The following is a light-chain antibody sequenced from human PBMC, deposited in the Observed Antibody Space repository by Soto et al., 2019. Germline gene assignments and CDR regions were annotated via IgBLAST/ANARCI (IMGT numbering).Light chain of an antibody. CDR3: QQRSDWPPT. V-gene: IGKV3-11*01. J-gene: IGKJ1*01. Sequence: EIVLTQSPATMSLSPGERATLSCRTSQSVSRNLAWYQQKPGQAPRLLIYGTSRKATGIPDRFSGSGSGTDFTLTISRLEPEDFAVYYCQQRSDWPPTFGQGTKVDIK. CDR2: GTS. CDR1: QSVSRN.